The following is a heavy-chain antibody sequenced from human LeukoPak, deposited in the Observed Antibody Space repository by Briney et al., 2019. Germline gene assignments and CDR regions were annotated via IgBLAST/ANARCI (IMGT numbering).Heavy chain of an antibody. CDR1: GGTFSSYA. J-gene: IGHJ4*02. V-gene: IGHV1-69*05. CDR2: IIPIFGTA. Sequence: SVKVSCKASGGTFSSYAISWVRQAPGQGLDWMGGIIPIFGTANYAQKFQGRVTITTDESTSTAYMELSSLRSEDTAVYYCARAQAVVPAAIDYWGQGTLVTVSS. D-gene: IGHD2-2*01. CDR3: ARAQAVVPAAIDY.